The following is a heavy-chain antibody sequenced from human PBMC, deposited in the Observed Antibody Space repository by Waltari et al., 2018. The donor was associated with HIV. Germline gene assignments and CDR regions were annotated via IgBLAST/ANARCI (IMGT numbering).Heavy chain of an antibody. CDR2: ICYSGGT. CDR1: GGSISSSSYY. Sequence: QLQLQESGPGLVKPSETLSLTCTVSGGSISSSSYYWGWIRQPPGKGLEGIGRICYSGGTFSNPARKSRGPISVDTSKNQVSLKLSSVTAADTAVYYCARVSDGSGGLDYWGQGTLVTVSS. CDR3: ARVSDGSGGLDY. J-gene: IGHJ4*02. D-gene: IGHD3-10*01. V-gene: IGHV4-39*07.